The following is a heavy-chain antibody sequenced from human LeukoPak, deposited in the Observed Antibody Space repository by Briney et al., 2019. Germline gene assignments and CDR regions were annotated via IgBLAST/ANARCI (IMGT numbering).Heavy chain of an antibody. J-gene: IGHJ4*02. Sequence: GASVKVSFRASGYTFTSYDISWVRQAPGQGLEWMEWISAYNGNTDYAQKLQGRVTMTTDTSTSTAYMELRSLRSDDTAMYYCARGPTNGLDYWGQGTLVTVSS. CDR1: GYTFTSYD. D-gene: IGHD4-17*01. V-gene: IGHV1-18*01. CDR3: ARGPTNGLDY. CDR2: ISAYNGNT.